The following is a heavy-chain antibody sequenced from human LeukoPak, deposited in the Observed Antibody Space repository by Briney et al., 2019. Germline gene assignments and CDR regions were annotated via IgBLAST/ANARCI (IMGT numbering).Heavy chain of an antibody. CDR2: IYHSGST. V-gene: IGHV4-39*07. J-gene: IGHJ4*02. D-gene: IGHD3-10*01. Sequence: PSETLSLTCTVSGGSISSSSYYWGWIRQPPGKGLEWIGEIYHSGSTNYNPSLKSRVTISVDKSKNQFSLKLSSVTAADTAVYYCARENMVRGVTLDYWGQGTLVTVSS. CDR3: ARENMVRGVTLDY. CDR1: GGSISSSSYY.